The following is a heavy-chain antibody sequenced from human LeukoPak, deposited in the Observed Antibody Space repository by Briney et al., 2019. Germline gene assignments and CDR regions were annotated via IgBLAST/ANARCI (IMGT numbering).Heavy chain of an antibody. Sequence: SETLSLTCTVSGGSISGYYWNWIRQPAGKGLEWIGRIFHSGSTNYNPYLKSRVSMSVDTSKNQFSLKLSSVTAADTAVYYCARDSGTTGEVKFDPWGQGTLVTVSS. CDR3: ARDSGTTGEVKFDP. J-gene: IGHJ5*02. V-gene: IGHV4-4*07. CDR2: IFHSGST. CDR1: GGSISGYY. D-gene: IGHD3-10*01.